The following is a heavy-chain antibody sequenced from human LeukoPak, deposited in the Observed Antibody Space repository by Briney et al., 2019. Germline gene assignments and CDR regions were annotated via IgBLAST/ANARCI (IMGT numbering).Heavy chain of an antibody. V-gene: IGHV1-8*01. CDR3: ARAPGIAVAGDYMDV. J-gene: IGHJ6*03. Sequence: ASVKVSCKASGYTFTSYDINWVRQATGQGLEWMGWMNPNSGNTGYAQKFQGRVTMTRNTSISTACMELSSLRSEDTAVYYCARAPGIAVAGDYMDVWGKGTTVTISS. CDR2: MNPNSGNT. D-gene: IGHD6-19*01. CDR1: GYTFTSYD.